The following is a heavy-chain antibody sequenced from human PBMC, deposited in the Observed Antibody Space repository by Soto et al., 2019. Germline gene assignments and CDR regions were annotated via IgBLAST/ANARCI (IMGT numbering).Heavy chain of an antibody. CDR2: ISFDGSKT. V-gene: IGHV3-30-3*01. CDR1: GFPFSSYA. Sequence: QVQLVQSGGGVVQPGGSLRLSCEASGFPFSSYAMHWVRQTPLKGLEWVALISFDGSKTSYADSAQGRFIISRDRSSNTVSLQMNSLRPDDTALYYCARAPHIVGATSHHFDSWGQGVMVTVSS. D-gene: IGHD1-26*01. CDR3: ARAPHIVGATSHHFDS. J-gene: IGHJ4*02.